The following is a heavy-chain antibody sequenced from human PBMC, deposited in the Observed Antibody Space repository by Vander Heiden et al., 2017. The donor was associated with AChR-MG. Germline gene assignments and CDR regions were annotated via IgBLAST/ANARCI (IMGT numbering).Heavy chain of an antibody. D-gene: IGHD3-9*01. Sequence: QVQLQESGPGLVKPSETLSLTCTVPGGSISSYYWSWIRQPPGKGLEWIGYIYYSGSTNYNPSLKSRVTISVDTSKNQFSLKLSSVTAADTAVYYCARTGSYSPHFDYWGQGTLVTVSS. CDR3: ARTGSYSPHFDY. J-gene: IGHJ4*02. CDR1: GGSISSYY. CDR2: IYYSGST. V-gene: IGHV4-59*01.